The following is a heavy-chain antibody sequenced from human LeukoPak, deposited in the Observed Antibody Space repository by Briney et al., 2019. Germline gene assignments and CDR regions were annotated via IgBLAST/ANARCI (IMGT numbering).Heavy chain of an antibody. Sequence: SETLSLTCSVSGDSIDSSSSYWAWLRQPPGRGLDWIGTMSYSGSTYYNSSLKSRVTISVAPSKNQFSLRLTSVTAADTAVYYMDVWGTGTTVTVSS. CDR3: DV. V-gene: IGHV4-39*07. CDR2: MSYSGST. J-gene: IGHJ6*03. CDR1: GDSIDSSSSY.